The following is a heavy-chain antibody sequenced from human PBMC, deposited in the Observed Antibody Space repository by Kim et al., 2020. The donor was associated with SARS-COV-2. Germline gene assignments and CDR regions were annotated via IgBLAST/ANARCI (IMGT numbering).Heavy chain of an antibody. CDR2: IYHTGNT. D-gene: IGHD6-19*01. J-gene: IGHJ4*02. Sequence: SETLSLTCTVTGDAITSINWWNRVRQPPGRGLEWIGEIYHTGNTNYNPSLQSRATISVDTSKNQFSLTLRYVNAADTAVYYCARDNGAVAGTELDFWGQGALVTVSS. CDR3: ARDNGAVAGTELDF. CDR1: GDAITSINW. V-gene: IGHV4-4*02.